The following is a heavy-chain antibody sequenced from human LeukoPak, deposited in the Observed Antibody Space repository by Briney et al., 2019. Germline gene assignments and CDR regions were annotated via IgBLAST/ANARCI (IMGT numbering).Heavy chain of an antibody. CDR1: GFTFTTYS. D-gene: IGHD5-12*01. CDR2: ISSGSSAI. V-gene: IGHV3-21*01. CDR3: ARGPSGYHNT. Sequence: GGSLRLSCEASGFTFTTYSMTWVRQAPGKGLEWVSIISSGSSAIFSADALKGRFTIFRDDAKNLLYLDMNSLRAEDTAVYYCARGPSGYHNTGGQGTLVTVSS. J-gene: IGHJ4*02.